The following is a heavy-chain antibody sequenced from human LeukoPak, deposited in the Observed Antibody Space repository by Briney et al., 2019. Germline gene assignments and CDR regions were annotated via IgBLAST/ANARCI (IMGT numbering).Heavy chain of an antibody. V-gene: IGHV3-30-3*01. CDR3: ARDQGHDYAPVGSATHAY. D-gene: IGHD4/OR15-4a*01. Sequence: GGSLRLSCAASGFTFSSYAMHWVRQAPGKGLEWVAVISYDGSNKYYADSVKGRFSISRDNSKNTLFLQLSNLRVEDTAVYFCARDQGHDYAPVGSATHAYWGQGTLVAVAS. J-gene: IGHJ4*02. CDR1: GFTFSSYA. CDR2: ISYDGSNK.